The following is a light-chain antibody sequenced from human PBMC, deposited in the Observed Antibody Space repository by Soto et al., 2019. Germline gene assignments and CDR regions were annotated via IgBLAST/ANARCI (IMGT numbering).Light chain of an antibody. CDR3: GSWDSSLSDYV. CDR2: DDN. Sequence: THPPSMHAAPGQKVTISCSGSSSNIGGNSVSWYQQLPGTAPKLLIYDDNKRPSGIPDRFSGSKSGTSATLGITGFQTGDEADYYCGSWDSSLSDYVFGTGTKVTVL. J-gene: IGLJ1*01. CDR1: SSNIGGNS. V-gene: IGLV1-51*01.